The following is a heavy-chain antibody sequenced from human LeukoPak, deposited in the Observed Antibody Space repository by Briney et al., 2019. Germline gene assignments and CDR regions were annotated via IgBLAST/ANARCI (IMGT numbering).Heavy chain of an antibody. D-gene: IGHD3-9*01. CDR1: GYTFTGYD. CDR3: ARDRLTIFGPVGFDI. Sequence: ASVKVSCKASGYTFTGYDMHWVRQAPGQRLEWMGWINPNSSGTKHAQNFQGRVSMTRDTSIRTDYMELSMLRSDDTAVYYCARDRLTIFGPVGFDIWGQGTMITVSS. J-gene: IGHJ3*02. V-gene: IGHV1-2*02. CDR2: INPNSSGT.